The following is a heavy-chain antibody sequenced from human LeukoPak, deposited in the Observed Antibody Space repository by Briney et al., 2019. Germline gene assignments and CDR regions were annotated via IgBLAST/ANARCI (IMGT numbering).Heavy chain of an antibody. J-gene: IGHJ6*04. CDR2: IKQDGSEK. D-gene: IGHD6-19*01. CDR3: ARGPDGSSGWYYYYGMDV. CDR1: GFTFSSYW. Sequence: GGSLRLSCAASGFTFSSYWMSWVRQAPGKGLECVANIKQDGSEKYYVDSVKGRFTISRDTAKNSLYLQMNSLRAEDTAVYYCARGPDGSSGWYYYYGMDVWGKGTTVTVSS. V-gene: IGHV3-7*03.